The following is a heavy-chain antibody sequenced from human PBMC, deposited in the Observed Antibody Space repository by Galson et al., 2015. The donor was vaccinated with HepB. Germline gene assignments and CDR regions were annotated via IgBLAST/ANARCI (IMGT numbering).Heavy chain of an antibody. D-gene: IGHD1-1*01. V-gene: IGHV1-69*13. CDR2: IIPIFGTA. CDR3: ARAYNWNDAPRRWFDP. CDR1: GGTFSSYA. J-gene: IGHJ5*02. Sequence: SVKVSCKASGGTFSSYAISWVRQAPGQGLEWMGGIIPIFGTANYAQKFQGRVTITADESTSTAYMELSSLRSEDTAVYYCARAYNWNDAPRRWFDPWGQGTLVTVSS.